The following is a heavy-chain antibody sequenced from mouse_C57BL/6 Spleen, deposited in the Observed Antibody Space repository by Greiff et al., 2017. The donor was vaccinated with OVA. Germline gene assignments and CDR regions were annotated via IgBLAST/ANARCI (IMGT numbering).Heavy chain of an antibody. CDR2: IDPNSGGT. CDR1: GYTFTSYW. CDR3: ASHYDYSPWFAY. J-gene: IGHJ3*01. D-gene: IGHD2-4*01. V-gene: IGHV1-72*01. Sequence: QVQLQQPGAELVKPGASVKLSCKASGYTFTSYWMHWVKQRPGRGLEWIGRIDPNSGGTKYNEKFKSKATLTVDKPSSTAYMQLSSLSAEDAAVYCGASHYDYSPWFAYWGQGTLVTVSA.